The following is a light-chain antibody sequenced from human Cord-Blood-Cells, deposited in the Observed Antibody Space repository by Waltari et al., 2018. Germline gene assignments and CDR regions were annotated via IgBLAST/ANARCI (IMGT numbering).Light chain of an antibody. Sequence: SSELTQDPAVSVALGQTVRITCQGDSLRSYYASWYQKKPGQAPVLVIYGKNNGPSGIPARFSVSSAGNTASLTITGAQAEDEADYYCNSRDSSGNHLNWVFGGGTKLTVL. CDR2: GKN. CDR1: SLRSYY. CDR3: NSRDSSGNHLNWV. J-gene: IGLJ3*02. V-gene: IGLV3-19*01.